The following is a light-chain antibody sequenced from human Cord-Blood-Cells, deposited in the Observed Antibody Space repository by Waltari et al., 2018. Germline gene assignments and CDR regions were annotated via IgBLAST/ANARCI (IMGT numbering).Light chain of an antibody. J-gene: IGLJ2*01. CDR2: EGS. Sequence: QSALTQPASVSGSPGQSITISCTGTSSDVGSYNLVSWYQQHPGKAPKLMIYEGSKRPSGVSNRFSGSKYGNTASLTISGLQAEDEADYYSCSYAGSSTYVVFGGGTKLTVL. V-gene: IGLV2-23*01. CDR1: SSDVGSYNL. CDR3: CSYAGSSTYVV.